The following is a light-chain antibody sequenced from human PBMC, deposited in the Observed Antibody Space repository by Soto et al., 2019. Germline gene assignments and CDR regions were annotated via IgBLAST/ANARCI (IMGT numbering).Light chain of an antibody. CDR1: QSVSSY. Sequence: EIVLTQSPATLSLSPGARATLSCRASQSVSSYLAWYQQKPGQAPRLLMYDASNRATGIPARFSGSGSGTDFTLTISSLEPEDFAVYYCQQRSNWPVTFGQGTKVEIK. J-gene: IGKJ1*01. V-gene: IGKV3-11*01. CDR3: QQRSNWPVT. CDR2: DAS.